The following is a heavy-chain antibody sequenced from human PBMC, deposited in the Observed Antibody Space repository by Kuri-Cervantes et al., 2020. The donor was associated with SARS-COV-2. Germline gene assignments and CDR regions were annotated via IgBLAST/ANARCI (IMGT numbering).Heavy chain of an antibody. CDR2: ISSSSSYI. J-gene: IGHJ4*02. D-gene: IGHD1-1*01. CDR1: GFTFSSYS. CDR3: VRDGDHWNFDY. Sequence: GGSLRLSCAASGFTFSSYSMNWVRQAPGKGLEWVSSISSSSSYIYYADSVKGRFTISRDNAKNSLYLQMNSLRAEDAAVYYCVRDGDHWNFDYWGQGTRVTVSS. V-gene: IGHV3-21*01.